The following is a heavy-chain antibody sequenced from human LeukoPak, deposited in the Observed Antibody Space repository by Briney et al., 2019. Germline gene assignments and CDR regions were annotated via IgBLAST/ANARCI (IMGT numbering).Heavy chain of an antibody. D-gene: IGHD2-15*01. CDR2: IIPIVDIA. CDR1: GGTFSIYA. Sequence: ASVKVSCKASGGTFSIYAISWVRQALGQGLEWMGRIIPIVDIAKYAKKFQGRVTITADKSTSTAFMELSSLRSEDTAVYYCARDDCSTGSCYPPYYYGMDVWGQGTTVTVSS. CDR3: ARDDCSTGSCYPPYYYGMDV. J-gene: IGHJ6*02. V-gene: IGHV1-69*04.